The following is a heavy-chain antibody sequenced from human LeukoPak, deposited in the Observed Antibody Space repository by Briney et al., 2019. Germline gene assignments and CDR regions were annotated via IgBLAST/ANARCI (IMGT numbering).Heavy chain of an antibody. CDR2: ISYDGSNK. V-gene: IGHV3-30*03. CDR1: GFTFSSYG. D-gene: IGHD2-21*02. J-gene: IGHJ4*02. Sequence: GGSLRLSCAASGFTFSSYGMHWVRQAPGKGLEWVAVISYDGSNKYYADSVKGRFTISRDNSKNTLYLQMNSLRAEDTAVYYCARDPPGGCGGDCYFHYWGQGTLVTVSS. CDR3: ARDPPGGCGGDCYFHY.